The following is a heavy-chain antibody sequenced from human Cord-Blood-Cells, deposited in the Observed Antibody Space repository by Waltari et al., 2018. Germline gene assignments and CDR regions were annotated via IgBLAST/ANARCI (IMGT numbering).Heavy chain of an antibody. CDR2: IYHSGST. V-gene: IGHV4-38-2*02. D-gene: IGHD6-6*01. CDR3: ARGPIQLDY. CDR1: GYSISSGYY. J-gene: IGHJ4*02. Sequence: QVQLQESGPGLVKHSETLSLTCTVSGYSISSGYYWGWIRQPPGKGLEWIGSIYHSGSTYYNPSLKSRVTISVDTSKNQFSLKLSSVTAADTAVYYCARGPIQLDYWGQGTLVTVSS.